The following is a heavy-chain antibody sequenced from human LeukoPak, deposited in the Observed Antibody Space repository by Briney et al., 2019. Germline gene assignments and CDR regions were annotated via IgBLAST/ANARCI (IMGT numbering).Heavy chain of an antibody. CDR1: GFTFNTYW. CDR2: VNREGTTT. CDR3: ARDSDWILFDY. D-gene: IGHD2-2*03. Sequence: GGSLRLSCAASGFTFNTYWMHWVRQAPGKGLVWVARVNREGTTTAYADSVKGRFIIPRDNSKNTLYLPMNNLRAEDTAVYYCARDSDWILFDYWGQGTPVTVSS. J-gene: IGHJ4*02. V-gene: IGHV3-74*03.